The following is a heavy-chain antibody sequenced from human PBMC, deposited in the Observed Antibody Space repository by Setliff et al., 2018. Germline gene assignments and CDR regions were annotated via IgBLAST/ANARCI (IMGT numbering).Heavy chain of an antibody. Sequence: GASVKVSCKASGGTFSIYTISWVRQAPGQGLERMGRIIPIFGTANYAQKFQGRVTITADKSTSTAYMELSSLRSEDTAVYYCAISTIFGVVSPTPDAFDIWGQGTMVTVSS. CDR2: IIPIFGTA. D-gene: IGHD3-3*01. J-gene: IGHJ3*02. CDR3: AISTIFGVVSPTPDAFDI. V-gene: IGHV1-69*08. CDR1: GGTFSIYT.